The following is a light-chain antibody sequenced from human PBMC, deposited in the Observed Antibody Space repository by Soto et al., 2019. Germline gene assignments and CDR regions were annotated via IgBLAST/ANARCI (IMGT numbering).Light chain of an antibody. CDR1: QSIGNW. J-gene: IGKJ3*01. CDR2: KAS. V-gene: IGKV1-5*03. Sequence: DVQMTQTPSSLSAPVGDRVILTCRASQSIGNWLAWYQQKPGKAPKLLIYKASSLESGVPTRFSGSGSGTDFTLTISSLQPEDFATYYCQQYNSYVFGPGTKVDIK. CDR3: QQYNSYV.